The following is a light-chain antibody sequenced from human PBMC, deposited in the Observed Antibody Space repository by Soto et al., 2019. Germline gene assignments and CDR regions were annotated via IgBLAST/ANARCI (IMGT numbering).Light chain of an antibody. Sequence: EIVLTQSPATLSVSPGERATLSCRASQSVNTNLAWYQQKPGQAPSLVMYEASTRATGIPARFSGSGSKTEFTITISSLQSEDSAVYFCQQYDDWPPRLSFGGGTKVEIK. CDR3: QQYDDWPPRLS. CDR2: EAS. J-gene: IGKJ4*01. V-gene: IGKV3-15*01. CDR1: QSVNTN.